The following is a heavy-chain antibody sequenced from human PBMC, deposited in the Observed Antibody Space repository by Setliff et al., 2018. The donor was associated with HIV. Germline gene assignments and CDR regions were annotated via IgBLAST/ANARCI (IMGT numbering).Heavy chain of an antibody. CDR1: GYTLTGYY. CDR2: IDPSGGST. D-gene: IGHD1-26*01. CDR3: ARIVGATPGDY. J-gene: IGHJ4*02. Sequence: ASVKVSCKASGYTLTGYYMHWVRLAPGLGLEWMGIIDPSGGSTRYAQKFQGRVTMTRDTSTSTVYMELSSLRSEDTAVYYCARIVGATPGDYWGRGTLVTVSS. V-gene: IGHV1-46*01.